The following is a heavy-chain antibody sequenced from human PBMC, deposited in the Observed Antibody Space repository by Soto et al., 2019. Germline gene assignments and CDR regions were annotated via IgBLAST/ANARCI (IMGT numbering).Heavy chain of an antibody. CDR3: AREGGTHKVYFDI. CDR1: GGTFSSYT. Sequence: QVRLVQSGAEVKRPGSSVKVSCKASGGTFSSYTFNWVRQAPGQGLEWMGAIIPIFRTTNYAQKFQGRVTTTADAATSTPYMDLRSLRFDDTAVYSWAREGGTHKVYFDIWGEGTLVTVPS. CDR2: IIPIFRTT. J-gene: IGHJ4*02. V-gene: IGHV1-69*01. D-gene: IGHD1-26*01.